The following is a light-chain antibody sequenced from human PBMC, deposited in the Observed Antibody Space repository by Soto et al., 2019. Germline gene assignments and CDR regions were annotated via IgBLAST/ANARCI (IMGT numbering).Light chain of an antibody. CDR2: GNS. CDR3: QSYDSSLSGSNYV. V-gene: IGLV1-40*01. CDR1: SSNIGAGYD. Sequence: QSALTQPPSVSGAPGQRATISCTGSSSNIGAGYDVHWYQQLPGTAPKLLIYGNSNRPSGVPDRFSGSKSGTSASLAITGLQAEDEADYYCQSYDSSLSGSNYVFGTGTKVTVL. J-gene: IGLJ1*01.